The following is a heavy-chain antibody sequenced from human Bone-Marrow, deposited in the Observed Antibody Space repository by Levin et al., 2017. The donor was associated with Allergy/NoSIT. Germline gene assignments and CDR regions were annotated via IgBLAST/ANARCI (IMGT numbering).Heavy chain of an antibody. CDR3: AHRLVEQGNARSFYSDS. CDR1: GFSFNTDGVS. Sequence: SGPTLVKPTQTLTLTCTFSGFSFNTDGVSVGWIRQPPGKAPEWLALIYWDGDRRYSPSLESRLTITQDTSKNQVVLTVTNMDRVDTGTYFCAHRLVEQGNARSFYSDSWGPGTLVTVSS. D-gene: IGHD3-16*02. CDR2: IYWDGDR. J-gene: IGHJ4*02. V-gene: IGHV2-5*02.